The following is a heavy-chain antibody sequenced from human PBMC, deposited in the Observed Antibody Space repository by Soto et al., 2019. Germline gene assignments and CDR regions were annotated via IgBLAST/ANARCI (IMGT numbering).Heavy chain of an antibody. V-gene: IGHV4-38-2*02. CDR1: GYSIRNGYY. Sequence: SETLSLTCTVSGYSIRNGYYWGWIRQPPGKGLEWIGTIYHSGSTYYNPSLKSRVTILVDASENHFSLKLSSVTAADTAVYYCARVGPYCGGDCYSPPPWGQGTLVTVS. J-gene: IGHJ5*02. D-gene: IGHD2-21*02. CDR3: ARVGPYCGGDCYSPPP. CDR2: IYHSGST.